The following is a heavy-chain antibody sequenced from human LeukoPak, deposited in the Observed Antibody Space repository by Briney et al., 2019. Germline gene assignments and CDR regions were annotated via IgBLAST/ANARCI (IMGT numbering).Heavy chain of an antibody. V-gene: IGHV1-69*04. CDR3: ARSGSYDSIDY. Sequence: SVKVSCKASGGTFSSYAISWVRQAPGQGLEWMGRIIPILGIANHAQKFQGRVTITADKSTSTAYMELSSLRSEDTAVYYCARSGSYDSIDYWGQGTLVTVSS. D-gene: IGHD1-26*01. J-gene: IGHJ4*02. CDR1: GGTFSSYA. CDR2: IIPILGIA.